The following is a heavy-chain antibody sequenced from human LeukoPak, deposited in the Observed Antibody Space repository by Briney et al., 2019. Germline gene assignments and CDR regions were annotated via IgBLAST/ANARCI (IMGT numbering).Heavy chain of an antibody. CDR2: ISYDGSNK. J-gene: IGHJ6*02. Sequence: GGSLRLSCSASGFTFSSCVMHWVRQAPGKGLEWVAVISYDGSNKYYADSVKGRFTISRDNSKNTLSLQMNSLRAEDTAVYYCAGGYSGYDPSYYYGMDVWGQGTTVTVSS. D-gene: IGHD5-12*01. V-gene: IGHV3-30-3*01. CDR1: GFTFSSCV. CDR3: AGGYSGYDPSYYYGMDV.